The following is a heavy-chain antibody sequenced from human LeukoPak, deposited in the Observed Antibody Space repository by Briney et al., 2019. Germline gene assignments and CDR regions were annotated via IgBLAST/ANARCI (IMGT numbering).Heavy chain of an antibody. CDR2: ISSSGSTI. J-gene: IGHJ4*02. D-gene: IGHD6-19*01. CDR1: GFTFSSYE. Sequence: PGGSLRLSCAASGFTFSSYEMNWVRQAPGKGLEWVSYISSSGSTIYYADSVKGRFTISRDNSRNTLDIEMNSLRPEDTAVYYCAKTSQYSSGWFDYWGQGTLVTVSS. CDR3: AKTSQYSSGWFDY. V-gene: IGHV3-48*03.